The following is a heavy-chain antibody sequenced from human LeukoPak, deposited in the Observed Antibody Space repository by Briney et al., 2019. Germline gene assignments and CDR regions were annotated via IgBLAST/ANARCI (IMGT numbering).Heavy chain of an antibody. D-gene: IGHD3-16*01. CDR2: ISYSGRT. J-gene: IGHJ2*01. V-gene: IGHV4-59*01. CDR3: ARANSLGNWYFDL. Sequence: PSETLSLTCTVSGGSIRRYYWTWIRQPPGKGQEWIGHISYSGRTNYNPSLKSRVAISLDTSKKQFSLKLSSVTAADTAVYYCARANSLGNWYFDLWGRGTLVTVSS. CDR1: GGSIRRYY.